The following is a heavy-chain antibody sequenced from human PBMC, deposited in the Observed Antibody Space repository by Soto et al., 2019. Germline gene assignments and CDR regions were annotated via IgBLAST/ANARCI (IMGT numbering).Heavy chain of an antibody. J-gene: IGHJ6*04. CDR1: GGTFSSYT. Sequence: QVQLVQSGAEVKKPGSSVKVSCKASGGTFSSYTISWVRQAPGQGLEWMGRIIPILGIANYAQKFQGRVTITAEKSTSKAYRGLSSGGSEDTAVYYCAREHRQGGGVMDVWGKGTTVTVSS. CDR3: AREHRQGGGVMDV. CDR2: IIPILGIA. V-gene: IGHV1-69*08. D-gene: IGHD3-16*01.